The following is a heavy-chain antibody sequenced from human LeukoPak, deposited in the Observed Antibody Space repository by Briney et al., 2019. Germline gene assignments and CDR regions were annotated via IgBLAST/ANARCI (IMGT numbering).Heavy chain of an antibody. CDR1: GFTFSSYG. CDR3: AKDRGGWYESDAFDI. D-gene: IGHD6-19*01. CDR2: IRYDGSNK. J-gene: IGHJ3*02. Sequence: PGGSLRLSCAASGFTFSSYGIHWVRQAPGKGLEWVAFIRYDGSNKYYADSVKGRFTISRDNSKNTLYLQMNSLRAEDTAVYYCAKDRGGWYESDAFDIWGQGKMVTVSS. V-gene: IGHV3-30*02.